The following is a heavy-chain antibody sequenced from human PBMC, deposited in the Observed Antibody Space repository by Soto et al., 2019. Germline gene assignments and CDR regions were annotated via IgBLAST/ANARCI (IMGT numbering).Heavy chain of an antibody. V-gene: IGHV1-69*02. Sequence: QVQLVQSGAEVKKPGSSVKVSCKDSGGSFSRYTLSWVRQAPGQGLEWMGRIITILGIAHYAQKFQGRVKIPADKSRSTAYMELSSLISEDTAVYYCACPNPQRGSGFLFGYLGQGTLVTVSS. J-gene: IGHJ4*02. CDR3: ACPNPQRGSGFLFGY. D-gene: IGHD2-21*01. CDR1: GGSFSRYT. CDR2: IITILGIA.